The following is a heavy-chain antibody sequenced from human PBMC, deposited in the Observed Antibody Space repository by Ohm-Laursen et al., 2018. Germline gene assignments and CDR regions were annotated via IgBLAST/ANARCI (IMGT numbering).Heavy chain of an antibody. J-gene: IGHJ3*01. CDR2: IYWDADK. CDR3: ARAYYYDSSGRSRAFDF. D-gene: IGHD3-22*01. CDR1: GFSLSTRGVG. V-gene: IGHV2-5*02. Sequence: PTQTLTLTRTFSGFSLSTRGVGVGWIRQPPGKALEWLALIYWDADKHYSPSLKSGLTITKDTSKNQVVLTMTNMDPVDTATYYCARAYYYDSSGRSRAFDFWGQGTMVTVSS.